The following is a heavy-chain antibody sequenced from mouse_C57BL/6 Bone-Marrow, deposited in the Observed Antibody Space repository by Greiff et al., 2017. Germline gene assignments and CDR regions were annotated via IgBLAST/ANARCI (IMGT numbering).Heavy chain of an antibody. V-gene: IGHV6-6*01. J-gene: IGHJ4*01. Sequence: EVKLMESGGGLVQPGGSMKLSCAASGFTFSDAWMAWARQSPEKGLEWVAEIRNKANNHATYYAESVKGRFTISRDDSKSSVYLQMNSLRAEDTGIYYCTRGDYDLDYYAMDYWGQGTSVTVSS. CDR3: TRGDYDLDYYAMDY. CDR1: GFTFSDAW. D-gene: IGHD2-4*01. CDR2: IRNKANNHAT.